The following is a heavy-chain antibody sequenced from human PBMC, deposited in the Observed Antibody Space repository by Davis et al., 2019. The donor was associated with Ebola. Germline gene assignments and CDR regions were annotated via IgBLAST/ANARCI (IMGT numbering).Heavy chain of an antibody. J-gene: IGHJ4*02. Sequence: GESLKISCAASGFTFSTYSMNWVRQAPGKGLEWVSYISSSSSTIYYADSVKGRFTISRDNAKNSLYLQMNSLRDEDTAVYYCATWERSSSWHYFDYWGQGTLVTVSS. V-gene: IGHV3-48*02. CDR2: ISSSSSTI. CDR3: ATWERSSSWHYFDY. D-gene: IGHD6-13*01. CDR1: GFTFSTYS.